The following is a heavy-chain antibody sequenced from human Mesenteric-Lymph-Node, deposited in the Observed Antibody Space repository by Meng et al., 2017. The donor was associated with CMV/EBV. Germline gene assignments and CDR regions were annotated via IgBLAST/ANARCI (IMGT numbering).Heavy chain of an antibody. Sequence: SETLSLTCTVSGASISSSTYYWGWIRQSPGKGLEWIGSVYDSGSTYYNPSLKSRVTISVDTSKNQLSLKLTSVTAADTAVYYCARWGGQWVDPTGFDYWGQGTLVTVSS. CDR2: VYDSGST. V-gene: IGHV4-39*07. D-gene: IGHD6-19*01. J-gene: IGHJ4*02. CDR3: ARWGGQWVDPTGFDY. CDR1: GASISSSTYY.